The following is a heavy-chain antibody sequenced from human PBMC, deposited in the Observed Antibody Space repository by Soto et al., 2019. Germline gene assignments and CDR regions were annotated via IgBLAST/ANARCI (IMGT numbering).Heavy chain of an antibody. V-gene: IGHV1-69*01. CDR3: AGVWDTAMVSCLDD. CDR1: GGTFSSYA. Sequence: QVQLVQSGAEVKKPGASVKVSCTASGGTFSSYAISWVRQAPGQGLEWMGGIIPIFGTANYAQTFQGRVTITADESRSRAYMELSSLRYEDTAVYDCAGVWDTAMVSCLDDWGQGTLVTVSS. J-gene: IGHJ4*02. CDR2: IIPIFGTA. D-gene: IGHD5-18*01.